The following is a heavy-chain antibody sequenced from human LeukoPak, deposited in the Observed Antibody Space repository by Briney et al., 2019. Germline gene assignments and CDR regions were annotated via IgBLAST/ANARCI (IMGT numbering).Heavy chain of an antibody. V-gene: IGHV1-2*02. CDR3: ARAPAAGYFYYYYYMDV. D-gene: IGHD6-13*01. CDR2: INPNSGGT. J-gene: IGHJ6*03. CDR1: GYTFTGYY. Sequence: ASVKVSCKASGYTFTGYYMHWVRQAPGQGLEWMGWINPNSGGTNYAQKFQGRVTMTRNTSISTAYMELSSLRSEDTAVYYCARAPAAGYFYYYYYMDVWGKGTTVTISS.